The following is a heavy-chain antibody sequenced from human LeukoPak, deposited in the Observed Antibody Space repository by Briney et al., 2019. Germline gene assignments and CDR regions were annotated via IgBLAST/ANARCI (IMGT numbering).Heavy chain of an antibody. Sequence: ASVNVSCKASGYTFTGYYMHWVRQPPGQGLEWMGWINPNSGGTNYAQKFPGRVTMTRDTSISTAYMEVSRLRSDDTAVYYCAKAAAGSQHSYYYYYYLDVWGTGTTVTISS. CDR2: INPNSGGT. CDR1: GYTFTGYY. J-gene: IGHJ6*03. D-gene: IGHD6-13*01. CDR3: AKAAAGSQHSYYYYYYLDV. V-gene: IGHV1-2*02.